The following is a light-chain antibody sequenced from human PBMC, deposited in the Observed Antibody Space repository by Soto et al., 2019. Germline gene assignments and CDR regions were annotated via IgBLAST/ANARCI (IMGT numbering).Light chain of an antibody. V-gene: IGKV3-15*01. CDR2: GAS. CDR1: QSVSSN. Sequence: EIVMTQSPATLSVSPGERATLSCRASQSVSSNLAWYQQKPGQAPRLLIYGASTRATGIPARFSGSASGTEFTLTVSSLQFEDFAVYYCQQYQRWPPVYTFGQGTKLEIK. J-gene: IGKJ2*01. CDR3: QQYQRWPPVYT.